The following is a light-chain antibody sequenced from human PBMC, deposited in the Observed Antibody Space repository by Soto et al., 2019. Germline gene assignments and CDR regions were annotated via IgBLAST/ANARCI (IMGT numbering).Light chain of an antibody. Sequence: SYELTQPPSVSVSPGQTASITCSGDKLGDKFACWYQQKPGQSPVLVIYEDYKRPSGIPERFSGSNSGNTATLTISDTQAMDEADYYCQAWDINTAVSGNGTKVTVL. CDR2: EDY. CDR1: KLGDKF. CDR3: QAWDINTAV. V-gene: IGLV3-1*01. J-gene: IGLJ1*01.